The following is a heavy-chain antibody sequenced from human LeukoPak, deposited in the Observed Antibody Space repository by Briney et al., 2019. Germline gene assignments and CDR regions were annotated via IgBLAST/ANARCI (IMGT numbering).Heavy chain of an antibody. D-gene: IGHD6-13*01. V-gene: IGHV4-34*01. Sequence: SETLSLTCAVSGGSFSADFWSWIRQAPGKGLEWIGEINYAGTTNYNPSLKSQVSISVDMSRKQFSLTMNSVSAADTAVYYCARVGRNRVREQQLLPPYFDYWGQGTLVTVSS. J-gene: IGHJ4*02. CDR2: INYAGTT. CDR1: GGSFSADF. CDR3: ARVGRNRVREQQLLPPYFDY.